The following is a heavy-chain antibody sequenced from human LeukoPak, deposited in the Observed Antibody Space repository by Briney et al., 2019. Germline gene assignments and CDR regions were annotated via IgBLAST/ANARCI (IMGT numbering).Heavy chain of an antibody. Sequence: PGGSLRLSCAASGFTFSSYGMHWVRQAPGKGLEWVAVISYDGSNKYYADSVKGRFTISRDNSKNTLYLQMNSLRAEDTAVYYCAKGLTPYIVGATRDAFDIWGQGTMVTVSS. V-gene: IGHV3-30*18. CDR2: ISYDGSNK. D-gene: IGHD1-26*01. CDR3: AKGLTPYIVGATRDAFDI. J-gene: IGHJ3*02. CDR1: GFTFSSYG.